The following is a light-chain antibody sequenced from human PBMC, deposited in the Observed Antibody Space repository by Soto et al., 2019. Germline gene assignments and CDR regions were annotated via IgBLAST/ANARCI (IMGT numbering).Light chain of an antibody. J-gene: IGLJ1*01. CDR1: SSDVGAYTY. Sequence: QCALTQPASVSGSPVEWITISCTGTSSDVGAYTYVPWYQHRPGKAPKLMIYDVNNRPSGISDRFSGSKSGNTASLTISGLQAEDEADYYCNSYTSSNTYVFGTGTKVTVL. V-gene: IGLV2-14*03. CDR2: DVN. CDR3: NSYTSSNTYV.